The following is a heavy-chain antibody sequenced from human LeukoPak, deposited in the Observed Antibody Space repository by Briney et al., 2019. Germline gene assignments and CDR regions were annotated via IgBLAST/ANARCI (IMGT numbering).Heavy chain of an antibody. CDR1: GFTFSTYG. V-gene: IGHV3-23*01. CDR3: ARVEYDYVWGSYRPYLDY. CDR2: ISGSGGST. D-gene: IGHD3-16*02. J-gene: IGHJ4*02. Sequence: GGSLRLSCEASGFTFSTYGMSWVRQAPGKGLEWVSAISGSGGSTYYADSVKGRFTISRDNSKNTLYLQMNSLRAEDTAVYYCARVEYDYVWGSYRPYLDYWGQGTLVTVSS.